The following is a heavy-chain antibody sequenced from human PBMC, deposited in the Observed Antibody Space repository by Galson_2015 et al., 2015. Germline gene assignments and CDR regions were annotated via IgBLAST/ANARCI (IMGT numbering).Heavy chain of an antibody. CDR2: INPSGAAT. D-gene: IGHD3-10*01. Sequence: SVKVSCKASGYTFTNYFIQWVRQAPGQGLEWVGAINPSGAATFYAQKLQGRVTMTRGTPTSTVYVELSSLGSEDTAVYYCARELGGTYYFDYWGLGTLGTVSS. CDR3: ARELGGTYYFDY. J-gene: IGHJ4*02. V-gene: IGHV1-46*04. CDR1: GYTFTNYF.